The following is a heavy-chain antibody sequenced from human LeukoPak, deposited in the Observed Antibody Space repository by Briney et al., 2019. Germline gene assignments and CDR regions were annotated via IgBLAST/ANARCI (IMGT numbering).Heavy chain of an antibody. V-gene: IGHV3-66*02. CDR2: IYSGGST. D-gene: IGHD2-2*01. J-gene: IGHJ3*02. CDR1: GFTVSSNY. CDR3: ARSYCSSTSCFAFDI. Sequence: GRSLRLSCAAAGFTVSSNYMSWVRQAPGKGLEWVSVIYSGGSTYYADSVKGRLTISRDNSKNTLYLQMNSLRAEDTAVYYSARSYCSSTSCFAFDIWGQGTMVTVSS.